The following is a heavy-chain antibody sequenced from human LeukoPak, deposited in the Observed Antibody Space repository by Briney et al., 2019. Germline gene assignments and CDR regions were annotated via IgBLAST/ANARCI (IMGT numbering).Heavy chain of an antibody. J-gene: IGHJ3*02. D-gene: IGHD3-10*01. CDR3: AREVGSGNAFDI. V-gene: IGHV3-7*05. CDR1: GFTFSSYW. CDR2: IQQDGSEK. Sequence: GGSLRLSCAASGFTFSSYWMIWVRQAPGKGLEWVANIQQDGSEKYYVDSVKGRFTISRDNAKNSLYLQMNSLRSDDTAMYYCAREVGSGNAFDIWGQGTMVTVSS.